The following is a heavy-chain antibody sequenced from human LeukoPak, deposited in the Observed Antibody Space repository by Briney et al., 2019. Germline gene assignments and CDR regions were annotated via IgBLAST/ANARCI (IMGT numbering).Heavy chain of an antibody. V-gene: IGHV5-51*01. D-gene: IGHD2-21*01. CDR1: GYTFTHQW. J-gene: IGHJ4*02. CDR3: ARHSDIVGAI. CDR2: IYPRDSDT. Sequence: GESRNISCEASGYTFTHQWIGWVRQMPGTGLEWVGIIYPRDSDTIYSPSFQGHVTISADTSINTAYLEWRSLEASDTAMYYCARHSDIVGAIWGQG.